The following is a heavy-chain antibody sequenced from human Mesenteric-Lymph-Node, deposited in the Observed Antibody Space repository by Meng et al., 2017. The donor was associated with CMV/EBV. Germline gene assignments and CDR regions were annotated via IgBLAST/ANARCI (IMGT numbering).Heavy chain of an antibody. CDR2: ISWNSGDK. CDR3: VKGSGTSRPYYFDF. J-gene: IGHJ4*02. D-gene: IGHD1-26*01. V-gene: IGHV3-9*01. Sequence: SLKISCAASGFIFDDYAMHWVRQAPGKGLEWVSGISWNSGDKEYADSVKGRFTISRDNSKSTLYLQMNSLRAEDTAVYYCVKGSGTSRPYYFDFWGQGTLVTVSS. CDR1: GFIFDDYA.